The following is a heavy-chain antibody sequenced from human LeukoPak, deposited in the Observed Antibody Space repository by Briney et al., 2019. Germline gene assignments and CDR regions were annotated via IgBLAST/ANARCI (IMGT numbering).Heavy chain of an antibody. CDR2: IYYSGST. D-gene: IGHD6-13*01. J-gene: IGHJ4*02. Sequence: PSETLSLTCTVSGGSISSSSYYWGWIRQPPGKGLEWIGSIYYSGSTYYNPSLESRVTISVDTSKNQFSLKLSSVTAADTAVYYCARAIAAAGVWGQGTLVTVSS. V-gene: IGHV4-39*01. CDR3: ARAIAAAGV. CDR1: GGSISSSSYY.